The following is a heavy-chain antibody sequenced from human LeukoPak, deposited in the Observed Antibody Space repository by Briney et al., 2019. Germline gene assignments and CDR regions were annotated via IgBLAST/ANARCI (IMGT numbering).Heavy chain of an antibody. Sequence: SETLSLTCTVSGGSISISSSYWGWLRQPPGKGLEWIGSIYYSGSTYYNPSLKSRVTISVDTSKNHFSLKLSSVTAADTAVYYCARVSYYYDSSGYYYWGQGTLVTVSS. CDR2: IYYSGST. CDR1: GGSISISSSY. CDR3: ARVSYYYDSSGYYY. V-gene: IGHV4-39*02. J-gene: IGHJ4*02. D-gene: IGHD3-22*01.